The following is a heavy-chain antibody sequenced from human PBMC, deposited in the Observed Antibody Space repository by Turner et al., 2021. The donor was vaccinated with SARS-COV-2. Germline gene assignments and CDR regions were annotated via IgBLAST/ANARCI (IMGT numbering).Heavy chain of an antibody. D-gene: IGHD2-8*01. Sequence: QVQLVESGGGVVQPGGSLRLTCDASGFTFSSYGMHWVRQAPGKGLEWVAVIWYDGSNKYYADSVKGRFTISRDNSKNTLYLQMNSLRAEDTAVYYCARDPNAGYYYMDVWGKGTTVTVSS. V-gene: IGHV3-33*01. CDR3: ARDPNAGYYYMDV. CDR2: IWYDGSNK. J-gene: IGHJ6*03. CDR1: GFTFSSYG.